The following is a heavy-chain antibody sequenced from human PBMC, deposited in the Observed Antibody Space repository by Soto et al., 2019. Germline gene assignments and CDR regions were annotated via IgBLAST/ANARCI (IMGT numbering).Heavy chain of an antibody. D-gene: IGHD3-9*01. Sequence: VASVKVSFKASGYTFTSYGISRLRQAPGQGLEWMGWISAYNGNTNYAQKLQGRVTMTTDTSTSTAYMELRSLRSDDTAVYYCARGTYYDILTGYYPLDYWGQGTLVTVSS. CDR3: ARGTYYDILTGYYPLDY. CDR2: ISAYNGNT. CDR1: GYTFTSYG. V-gene: IGHV1-18*01. J-gene: IGHJ4*02.